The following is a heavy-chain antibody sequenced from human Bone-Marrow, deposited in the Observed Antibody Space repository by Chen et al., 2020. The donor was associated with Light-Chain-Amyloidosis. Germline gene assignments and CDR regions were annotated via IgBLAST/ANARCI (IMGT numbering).Heavy chain of an antibody. CDR2: IVGLTDAI. D-gene: IGHD6-13*01. CDR1: GFPFSGYS. Sequence: VRLVESGGGLVQPGGSLRLSCAASGFPFSGYSMNWVRQTPGKGLEWISYIVGLTDAIFYANSVRGRFTISRDNAKRSLYLQMNSLRVEDTAVYYCARDSGESAADDLWGQGTLVTVSP. J-gene: IGHJ4*02. CDR3: ARDSGESAADDL. V-gene: IGHV3-48*01.